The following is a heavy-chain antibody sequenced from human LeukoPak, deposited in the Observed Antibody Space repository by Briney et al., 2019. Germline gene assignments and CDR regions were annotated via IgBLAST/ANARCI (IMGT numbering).Heavy chain of an antibody. J-gene: IGHJ4*02. CDR3: ATLRFPPRLDFAY. V-gene: IGHV4-39*01. CDR1: SSYA. Sequence: SSYAMSWVRQAPGKGLEWIGSIYYSGSTYYNPSLKSRVTISVDTSNNQFSLKLSSVTAAHTAVYYCATLRFPPRLDFAYWGQGTLVTVSS. CDR2: IYYSGST. D-gene: IGHD2-21*01.